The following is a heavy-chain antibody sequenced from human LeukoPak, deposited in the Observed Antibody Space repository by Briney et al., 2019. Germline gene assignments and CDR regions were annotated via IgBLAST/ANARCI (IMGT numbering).Heavy chain of an antibody. D-gene: IGHD3-10*01. J-gene: IGHJ5*02. V-gene: IGHV3-30*18. CDR3: AKDRLLWFGELFTWFDP. CDR1: GFTFSSYG. CDR2: ISYDGTNK. Sequence: PGRSLRLLCAASGFTFSSYGMHRVHQAPGQGLESVAVISYDGTNKYYADSVKGRFTISRDNSKNTLYLQMNSLRAEDTAVYYCAKDRLLWFGELFTWFDPWGQGTLVTVSS.